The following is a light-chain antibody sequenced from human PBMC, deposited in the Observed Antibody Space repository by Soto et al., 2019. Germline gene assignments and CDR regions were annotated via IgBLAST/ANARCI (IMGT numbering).Light chain of an antibody. CDR1: QGISSW. V-gene: IGKV1-12*01. CDR2: SAS. CDR3: QQYYSFPWT. Sequence: DIQMTQSPSSVSASVGDRVTITCRASQGISSWLAWHQQKPGKAPKLLIYSASTLQSGVPSRFSGSGSGTDFTLTISCLQSEDFATYYCQQYYSFPWTFGQGTKVDIK. J-gene: IGKJ1*01.